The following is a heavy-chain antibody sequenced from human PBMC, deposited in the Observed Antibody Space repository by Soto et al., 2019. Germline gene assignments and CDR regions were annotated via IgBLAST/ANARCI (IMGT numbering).Heavy chain of an antibody. CDR1: GYTFTSYG. D-gene: IGHD3-3*01. CDR3: ARDVASDDFWSGYYTYNWFDP. CDR2: ISAYDGNT. V-gene: IGHV1-18*01. J-gene: IGHJ5*02. Sequence: GASVKVSCKASGYTFTSYGISWVRQAPGQGLEWMGWISAYDGNTNYAQKLQGRVTMTTDTSTSTAYMELRSLRSDDTAVYYCARDVASDDFWSGYYTYNWFDPWGQGTLVTVSS.